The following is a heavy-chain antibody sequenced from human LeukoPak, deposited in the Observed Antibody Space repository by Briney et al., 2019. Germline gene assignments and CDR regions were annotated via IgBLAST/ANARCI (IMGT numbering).Heavy chain of an antibody. D-gene: IGHD2-21*01. CDR1: GYPFTSYH. CDR2: INPSGGST. CDR3: ARGAGVVKGDAFDI. V-gene: IGHV1-46*01. Sequence: VASVKVSCKAYGYPFTSYHILWVRQDSGQGLEWMAIINPSGGSTSYAQKFQGRVTMTRDTSTSIVYMELSSLRSEDTAVYYCARGAGVVKGDAFDIWGQGTMVTVSS. J-gene: IGHJ3*02.